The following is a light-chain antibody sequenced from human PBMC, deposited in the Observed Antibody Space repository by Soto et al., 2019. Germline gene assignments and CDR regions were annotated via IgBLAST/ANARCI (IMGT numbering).Light chain of an antibody. CDR1: QSVLYSSNNTNY. CDR2: WAS. V-gene: IGKV4-1*01. J-gene: IGKJ1*01. Sequence: DIVMTQSPDSLAVSLGERATINCKSSQSVLYSSNNTNYLTGYQQKPGQPPKLLIYWASARESGVPDRFSGSGSGTDFPLTISSLQAEDVAVYYCQQYYTTPQTFGQGTKVEIK. CDR3: QQYYTTPQT.